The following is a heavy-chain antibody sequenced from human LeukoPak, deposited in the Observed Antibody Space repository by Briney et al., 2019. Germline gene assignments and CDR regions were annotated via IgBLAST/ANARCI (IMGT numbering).Heavy chain of an antibody. CDR1: GYTFTGYY. Sequence: ASVKVSCKASGYTFTGYYMHWVRQAPGQGLEWMGWINPNSGGTNYAQKFQGRVTMTRDTSISTAYMELSRLRSDDTAVYYCARDDYGDSKLDYWGQGTLVTVSS. D-gene: IGHD4-17*01. V-gene: IGHV1-2*02. CDR3: ARDDYGDSKLDY. CDR2: INPNSGGT. J-gene: IGHJ4*02.